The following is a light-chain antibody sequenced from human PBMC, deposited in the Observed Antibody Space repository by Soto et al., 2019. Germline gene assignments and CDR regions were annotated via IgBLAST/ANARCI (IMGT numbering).Light chain of an antibody. J-gene: IGLJ3*02. Sequence: QSALTQPASVSGSPGQSITISCTGSSSDVGDYNFVSWYQVNSGKAPKLIIYDVNNRPSGVSYRFSGSKSGNTASLTISGLQAEDEADYYCSSYTSTVSLVLFGGGTKLTVL. CDR2: DVN. V-gene: IGLV2-14*01. CDR3: SSYTSTVSLVL. CDR1: SSDVGDYNF.